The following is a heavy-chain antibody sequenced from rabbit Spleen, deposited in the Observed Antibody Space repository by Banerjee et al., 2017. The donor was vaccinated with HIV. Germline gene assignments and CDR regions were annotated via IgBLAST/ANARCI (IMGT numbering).Heavy chain of an antibody. CDR2: INIRRSGSA. V-gene: IGHV1S45*01. D-gene: IGHD1-1*01. J-gene: IGHJ4*01. Sequence: QEQLEESGGDLVKPEGSLTLTCKASGFDFSSNAMCWVRQAPGKGLEWIACINIRRSGSASYASWAKGRFTGSKASSTTVTLQMTSLTAADTATYFCARDENGSGGGFTLWGQGTLVTVS. CDR3: ARDENGSGGGFTL. CDR1: GFDFSSNA.